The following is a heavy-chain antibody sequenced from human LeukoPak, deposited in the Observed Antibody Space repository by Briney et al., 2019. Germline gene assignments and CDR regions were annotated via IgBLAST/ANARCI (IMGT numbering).Heavy chain of an antibody. D-gene: IGHD2-15*01. Sequence: PGGSLRLSCAASGFTFSSYSMNWVRQAPGKGLEWVSSISSSSSYIYYADSVKGRFTISRDSAKNSLYLQMNSLRAEDTAVYYCARAVENYFDYWGQGTLVTVSS. CDR2: ISSSSSYI. CDR1: GFTFSSYS. V-gene: IGHV3-21*01. J-gene: IGHJ4*02. CDR3: ARAVENYFDY.